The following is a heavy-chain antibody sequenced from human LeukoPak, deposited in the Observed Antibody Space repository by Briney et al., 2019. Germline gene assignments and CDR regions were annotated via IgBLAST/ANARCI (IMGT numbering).Heavy chain of an antibody. CDR2: ISYDGSNK. D-gene: IGHD1-1*01. V-gene: IGHV3-30-3*01. Sequence: GGSLRLSCAASGFTFSSYAMHWVRQAPGKGLEWVAVISYDGSNKYYADSVKGRFTISRDNSKNTLYLQMNSLRAEDTAVYYCARAPGSPWGQGTLVTVSS. CDR1: GFTFSSYA. J-gene: IGHJ5*02. CDR3: ARAPGSP.